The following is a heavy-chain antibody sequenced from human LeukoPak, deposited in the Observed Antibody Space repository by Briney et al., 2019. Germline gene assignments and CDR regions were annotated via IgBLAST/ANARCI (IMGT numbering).Heavy chain of an antibody. CDR1: GFTFSSYD. CDR3: AKEDFSDYYFYYMDV. CDR2: IRNDGNYK. Sequence: PGGSLRLSCAAPGFTFSSYDMYWVRQAPGKGLEWVTFIRNDGNYKSYADSVKGRFTISRDNSKATLYLQMNSLRAEDTAVYYCAKEDFSDYYFYYMDVWGKGTTVTISS. J-gene: IGHJ6*03. D-gene: IGHD2/OR15-2a*01. V-gene: IGHV3-30*02.